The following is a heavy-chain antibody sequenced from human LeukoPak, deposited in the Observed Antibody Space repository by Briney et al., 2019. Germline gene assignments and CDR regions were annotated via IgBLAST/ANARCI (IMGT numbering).Heavy chain of an antibody. J-gene: IGHJ4*02. V-gene: IGHV4-59*08. CDR1: GGSISSYY. D-gene: IGHD5-12*01. CDR2: IYYSGST. Sequence: SETLSLTCTVSGGSISSYYWSWIRQPPGKGLEWIGYIYYSGSTNYSPTLKTLVTISVDTSKTQSSLKLCSVPAADTAVYYCAGRGYSSYDGDPTAYYFDYWGQGTLVTVSS. CDR3: AGRGYSSYDGDPTAYYFDY.